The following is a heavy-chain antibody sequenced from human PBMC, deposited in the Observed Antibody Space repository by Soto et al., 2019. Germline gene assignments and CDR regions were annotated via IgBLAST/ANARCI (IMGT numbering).Heavy chain of an antibody. Sequence: PGGSLRLSCAASGFTFSSYAMSWVRQAPGKGLEWVSAISGSGGSTYYADSVKGRFTISRDNSKNTLYLQMNSLRAEDTAVYYCAKDSLRFLEWLSPSYFDYWGQGTLVTVSS. CDR2: ISGSGGST. V-gene: IGHV3-23*01. CDR1: GFTFSSYA. D-gene: IGHD3-3*01. J-gene: IGHJ4*02. CDR3: AKDSLRFLEWLSPSYFDY.